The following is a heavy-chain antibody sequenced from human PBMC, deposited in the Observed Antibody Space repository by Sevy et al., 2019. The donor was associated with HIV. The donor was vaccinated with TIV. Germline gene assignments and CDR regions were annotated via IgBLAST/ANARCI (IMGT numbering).Heavy chain of an antibody. CDR2: IYPGDSDT. CDR1: GYSFTRYW. D-gene: IGHD3-10*01. J-gene: IGHJ4*02. CDR3: TRGYYGSGSYYNNFFDY. V-gene: IGHV5-51*01. Sequence: GESLKISCEGSGYSFTRYWIGWVRQMPGKGLEWMGIIYPGDSDTRYSPSFQGQVTISADKSIRTAYLQWSSLEASDTAMYFCTRGYYGSGSYYNNFFDYWGQGTLVTVSS.